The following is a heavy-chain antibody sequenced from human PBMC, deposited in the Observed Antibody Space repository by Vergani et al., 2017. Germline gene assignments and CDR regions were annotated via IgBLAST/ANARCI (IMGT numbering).Heavy chain of an antibody. CDR1: GFTFSGSA. J-gene: IGHJ5*02. Sequence: EVQLVESGGGLVQPGGSLKLSCAASGFTFSGSAMHWVRQASGKGLEWVGRIISKANSYATSYAASVKGRFTISRDDSMNTAYLQMNSLKTEDTAVDYCIAPDIVVPAAIGDAWGQGTLVTVSS. CDR2: IISKANSYAT. CDR3: IAPDIVVPAAIGDA. D-gene: IGHD2-2*01. V-gene: IGHV3-73*02.